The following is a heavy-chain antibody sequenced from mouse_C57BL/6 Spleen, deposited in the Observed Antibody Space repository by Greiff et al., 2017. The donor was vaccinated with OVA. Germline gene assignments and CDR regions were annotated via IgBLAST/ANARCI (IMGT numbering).Heavy chain of an antibody. J-gene: IGHJ2*01. Sequence: EVQGVESGGGLVKPGGSLKLSCAASGFTFSSYTMSWVSQTPEKRLEWVATISGGGGNTSYPDRVPGRFTITRDNAKNTLYLQLSSLRSEDTAVDYCARDPGYCSLDYWGQGTTLTVSS. CDR2: ISGGGGNT. V-gene: IGHV5-9*04. CDR1: GFTFSSYT. CDR3: ARDPGYCSLDY. D-gene: IGHD6-1*01.